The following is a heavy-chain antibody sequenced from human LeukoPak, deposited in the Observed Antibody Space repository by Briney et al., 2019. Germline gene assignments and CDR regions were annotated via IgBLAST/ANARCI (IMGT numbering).Heavy chain of an antibody. Sequence: GGSLRLSCAASGFTFSSYAMSWLRQAPGKGLEWVSAISGSGGSTYYADSVKGRFTISRDNSKNTLYLQMNSLRAEDTAVYYCAKDQRYYDSSGYYFAGPSDYWGQGTLVTVSS. V-gene: IGHV3-23*01. D-gene: IGHD3-22*01. CDR2: ISGSGGST. CDR3: AKDQRYYDSSGYYFAGPSDY. J-gene: IGHJ4*02. CDR1: GFTFSSYA.